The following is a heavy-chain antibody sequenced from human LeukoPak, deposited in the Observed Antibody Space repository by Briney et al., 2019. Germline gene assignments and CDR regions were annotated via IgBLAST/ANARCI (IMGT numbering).Heavy chain of an antibody. Sequence: PSETLSLTCTVSGVSISSYYWSWIRQPPGKGLEWIGYIYYTGSTNYNPSLRSRVTISVDTSKNQFSLKLNSVTAADTAVYYCARAYSYGHTPIDYWGQGTLVTVSS. CDR3: ARAYSYGHTPIDY. J-gene: IGHJ4*02. CDR1: GVSISSYY. V-gene: IGHV4-59*01. D-gene: IGHD5-18*01. CDR2: IYYTGST.